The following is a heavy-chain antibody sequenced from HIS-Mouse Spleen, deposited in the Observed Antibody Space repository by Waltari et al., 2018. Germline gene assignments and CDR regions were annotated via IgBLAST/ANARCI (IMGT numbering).Heavy chain of an antibody. D-gene: IGHD7-27*01. Sequence: QVQLQQWGAGLLKPSETLSLTCAVYVGSFSGYYWSWIRQPPGKGLEWIGEINHSGSTNYNPSLKSRVTISVDTSKNQFSRKLSSVTAADTAVYYCAGGRLGSDYWGQGNLVTVSS. J-gene: IGHJ4*02. V-gene: IGHV4-34*01. CDR1: VGSFSGYY. CDR2: INHSGST. CDR3: AGGRLGSDY.